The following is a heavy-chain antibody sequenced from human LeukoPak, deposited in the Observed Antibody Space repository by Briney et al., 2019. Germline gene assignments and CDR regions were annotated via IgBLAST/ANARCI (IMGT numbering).Heavy chain of an antibody. D-gene: IGHD2-2*01. Sequence: GGSLRLSCAASGFSIKYDWMSWVRQAPGKGLEWVGRIKSKTDGGTTEYAAPVKGRFTISRDDSRNTLYLQMSSLKSEDTAVYYRVRDQYCASSSCPGAFDLWGQGTVVTVSS. CDR1: GFSIKYDW. CDR3: VRDQYCASSSCPGAFDL. J-gene: IGHJ3*01. CDR2: IKSKTDGGTT. V-gene: IGHV3-15*01.